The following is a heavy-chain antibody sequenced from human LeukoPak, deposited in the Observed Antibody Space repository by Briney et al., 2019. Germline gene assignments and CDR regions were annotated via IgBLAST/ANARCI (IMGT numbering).Heavy chain of an antibody. CDR1: GFTFSSYA. V-gene: IGHV3-23*01. D-gene: IGHD2-15*01. Sequence: PGGSLRLSCAASGFTFSSYAMSWVRQAPGKGLEWVSAISGSGGSTYYADSVKGRFTISRDNSKNTLYLQMNSLRAEDTAVYYCAKDRWSSGGSQVIDYWGQGTLVTVSS. CDR3: AKDRWSSGGSQVIDY. J-gene: IGHJ4*02. CDR2: ISGSGGST.